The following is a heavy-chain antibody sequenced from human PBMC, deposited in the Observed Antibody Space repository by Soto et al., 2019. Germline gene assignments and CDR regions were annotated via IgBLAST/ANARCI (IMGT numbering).Heavy chain of an antibody. CDR1: GYSFTSYW. CDR2: IYSGDSDT. D-gene: IGHD6-6*01. CDR3: ASSASSSHNYYYYGMDV. V-gene: IGHV5-51*01. Sequence: GESLKISCKGSGYSFTSYWIGWVRQMPGKGLEWMGIIYSGDSDTRYSPSFQGQVTISADKSISTAYLQWSSLKVSDTAMYYCASSASSSHNYYYYGMDVWGQGTTVTVSS. J-gene: IGHJ6*02.